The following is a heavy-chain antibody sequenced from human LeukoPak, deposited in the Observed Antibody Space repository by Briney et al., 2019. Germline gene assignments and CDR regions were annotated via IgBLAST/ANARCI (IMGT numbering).Heavy chain of an antibody. CDR2: IRYDGSNK. D-gene: IGHD3-22*01. CDR1: GFTFSSYG. V-gene: IGHV3-30*02. Sequence: GGSLRLSCAASGFTFSSYGMHWVRQAPGKGLEWVAFIRYDGSNKYYADSVKGRFTISRDNSKNTLYLQMNSLRAEDTAVYYCANSSQAYYDSSGTWGQGTLVTVSS. J-gene: IGHJ5*02. CDR3: ANSSQAYYDSSGT.